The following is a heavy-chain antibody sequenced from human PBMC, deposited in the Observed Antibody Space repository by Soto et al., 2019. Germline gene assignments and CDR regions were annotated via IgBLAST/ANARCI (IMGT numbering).Heavy chain of an antibody. CDR3: ATVLYGSGSYYSQFGVGHY. Sequence: ASVKPTCKACGEAFASNYMHWPRQEHRQGLEWMGIINPSGGSTSYAQKFQGRVTMTRDTSTSTAYMELSSLRSEDTAVYYCATVLYGSGSYYSQFGVGHYWGHGTLVTVSS. CDR1: GEAFASNY. V-gene: IGHV1-46*01. J-gene: IGHJ4*01. D-gene: IGHD3-10*01. CDR2: INPSGGST.